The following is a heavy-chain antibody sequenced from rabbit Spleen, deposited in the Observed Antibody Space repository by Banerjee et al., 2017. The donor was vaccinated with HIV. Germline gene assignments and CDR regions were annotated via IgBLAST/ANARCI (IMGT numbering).Heavy chain of an antibody. CDR2: INTWSGRP. D-gene: IGHD2-1*01. Sequence: QSLEESGGDLVKPGASLTLTCTASGFTLSSSYWICWVRQAPGKGLKWIACINTWSGRPVYASWAKGRFTMSKTSSTTVTLQMTTLTAADTATYFCARGSATMTMVIIGYYLSLWGQGTLVTVS. V-gene: IGHV1S40*01. CDR1: GFTLSSSYW. J-gene: IGHJ4*01. CDR3: ARGSATMTMVIIGYYLSL.